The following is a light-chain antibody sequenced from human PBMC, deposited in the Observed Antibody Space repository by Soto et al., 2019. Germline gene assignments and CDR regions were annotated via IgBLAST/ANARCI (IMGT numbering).Light chain of an antibody. V-gene: IGLV2-8*01. J-gene: IGLJ3*02. Sequence: QSVLTQPPSASGSPGQSVTISCTGTSSDVGGYNYVSWYQQHPGKAPKLMIYEVSKRPSGVPDRFSGSKSGNTASLTVAGLEAEDEAEYYCSSYAGSNNWPYWVFGGGTKLTVL. CDR2: EVS. CDR3: SSYAGSNNWPYWV. CDR1: SSDVGGYNY.